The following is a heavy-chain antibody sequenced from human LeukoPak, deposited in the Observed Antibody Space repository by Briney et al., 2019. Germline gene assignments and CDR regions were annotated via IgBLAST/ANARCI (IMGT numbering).Heavy chain of an antibody. V-gene: IGHV1-2*02. CDR2: INPNSGGT. J-gene: IGHJ5*02. D-gene: IGHD2-15*01. CDR1: GYTFTGYY. Sequence: ASVKVSCEASGYTFTGYYMHWVRQAPGQGLEWMGWINPNSGGTNYAQKFQGRVTMTRDTSISTAYMELSRLRSDDTAVYYCARGAPLSYCSGGSCYPNWFDPWGQGTLVTVSS. CDR3: ARGAPLSYCSGGSCYPNWFDP.